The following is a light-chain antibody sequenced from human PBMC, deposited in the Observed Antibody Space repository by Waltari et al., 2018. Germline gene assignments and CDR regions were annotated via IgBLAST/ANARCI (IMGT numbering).Light chain of an antibody. Sequence: DIQMTQSPSSLSASVGDRVTITCRASQKIYTYLNWYQQKAGKAPNLLISSVSTLQSGVPSRFSGSGSGTEFPLTISSLQPEDFATYFCQQSYNTPPMYTFGQGTKLELK. CDR3: QQSYNTPPMYT. V-gene: IGKV1-39*01. CDR1: QKIYTY. CDR2: SVS. J-gene: IGKJ2*01.